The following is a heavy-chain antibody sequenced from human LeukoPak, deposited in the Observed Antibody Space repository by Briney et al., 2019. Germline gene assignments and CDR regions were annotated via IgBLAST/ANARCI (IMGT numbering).Heavy chain of an antibody. CDR2: IFYSGST. J-gene: IGHJ6*02. CDR3: ARGDYYDGGGFYYYFGMDV. V-gene: IGHV4-30-4*01. CDR1: GDSISIGDYR. Sequence: SETLSLTCSVSGDSISIGDYRWSWIRQPPGKGLEWMGYIFYSGSTYFNPSLKSRVTISVDTSKNQFSLKLSSVTAADTALYYCARGDYYDGGGFYYYFGMDVWGQGTTVTVSS. D-gene: IGHD3-22*01.